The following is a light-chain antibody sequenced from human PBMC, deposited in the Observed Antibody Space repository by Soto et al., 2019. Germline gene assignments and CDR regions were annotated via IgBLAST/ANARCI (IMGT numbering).Light chain of an antibody. CDR2: KAS. CDR3: QQYNSYPWT. J-gene: IGKJ1*01. CDR1: QSISSW. V-gene: IGKV1-5*03. Sequence: DIQMTQSPSTLSASVGDRVTITCRASQSISSWLAWYQQKPGKAPKLLIYKASNLEDEVPSRFSGSGSGTEFTLTISSLQPDDVATYYCQQYNSYPWTFGQGTKVEIK.